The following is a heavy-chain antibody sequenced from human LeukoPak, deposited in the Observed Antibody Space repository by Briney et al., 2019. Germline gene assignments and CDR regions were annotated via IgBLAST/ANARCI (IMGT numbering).Heavy chain of an antibody. Sequence: PGGSLRLSYAASGFTFSSYAMSWVRQAPGKGLEGVSAISGSGGSTYYADSVKGRFTISRDNSKNTLYLQMNSLRAEDTAVYYCAKDSGYSSGWSPYYFDYWGQGTLVTVSS. CDR3: AKDSGYSSGWSPYYFDY. CDR1: GFTFSSYA. V-gene: IGHV3-23*01. D-gene: IGHD6-19*01. J-gene: IGHJ4*02. CDR2: ISGSGGST.